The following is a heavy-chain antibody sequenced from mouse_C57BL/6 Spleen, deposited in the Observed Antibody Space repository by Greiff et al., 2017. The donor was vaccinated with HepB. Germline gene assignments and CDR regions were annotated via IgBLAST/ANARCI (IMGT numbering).Heavy chain of an antibody. D-gene: IGHD3-2*02. Sequence: KVEESGGDLVKPGGSLKLSCAASGFTFSSYGMSWVRQTPDKRLEWVATISSGGSYTYYPDSVKGRFTISRDNAKNTLYLQMSSLKSEDTAMYYCARHPLNSSGYVLFAYWGQGTLVTVSA. CDR1: GFTFSSYG. CDR2: ISSGGSYT. J-gene: IGHJ3*01. V-gene: IGHV5-6*02. CDR3: ARHPLNSSGYVLFAY.